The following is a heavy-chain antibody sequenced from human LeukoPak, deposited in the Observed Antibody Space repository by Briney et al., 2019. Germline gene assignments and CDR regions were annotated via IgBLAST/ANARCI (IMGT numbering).Heavy chain of an antibody. CDR3: ARARYVNSFYAFDI. V-gene: IGHV4-59*01. CDR1: GGSMSSYY. Sequence: KPSETLSLTCTVSGGSMSSYYWSWIRQPPGKGLEWIGYIYYSGSTNYNPSLKSRFTISVDTSKNQFSLKLSSVTAADTAVYYCARARYVNSFYAFDIWGQGTLVTVSS. CDR2: IYYSGST. J-gene: IGHJ3*02. D-gene: IGHD3-9*01.